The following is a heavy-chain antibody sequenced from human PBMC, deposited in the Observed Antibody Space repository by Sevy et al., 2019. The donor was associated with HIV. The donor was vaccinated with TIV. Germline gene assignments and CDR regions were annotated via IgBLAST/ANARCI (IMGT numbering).Heavy chain of an antibody. CDR3: ARPGLRITMVRGPINWFDP. Sequence: GGSLRLSCAASGFTFSSYAMHWVRQAPGKGLEWVAVISYDGSNKYYADSVKGRFTISRDNSKSTLYLQMNSLRAEDTAVYYCARPGLRITMVRGPINWFDPWGQGTLVTVSS. J-gene: IGHJ5*02. CDR2: ISYDGSNK. D-gene: IGHD3-10*01. CDR1: GFTFSSYA. V-gene: IGHV3-30*04.